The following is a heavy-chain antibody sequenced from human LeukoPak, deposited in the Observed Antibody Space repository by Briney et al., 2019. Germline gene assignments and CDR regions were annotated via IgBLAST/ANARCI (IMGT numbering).Heavy chain of an antibody. CDR2: INHSGST. J-gene: IGHJ4*02. V-gene: IGHV4-34*01. D-gene: IGHD6-13*01. CDR1: GGSFSGYY. Sequence: SETLSLTCAVYGGSFSGYYWSWIRQPPGKGLEWIGEINHSGSTNYNPSLKSRVTISVDTSKNQFSLKLSSVTAADTAVYYCARRGRQQGRLDYWGQGTLDTVSS. CDR3: ARRGRQQGRLDY.